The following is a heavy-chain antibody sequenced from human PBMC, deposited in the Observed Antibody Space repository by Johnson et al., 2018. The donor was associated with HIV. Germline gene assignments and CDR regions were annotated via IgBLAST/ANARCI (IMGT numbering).Heavy chain of an antibody. CDR3: ARRKGYDFWRVDAFDI. CDR1: GFTFSDYG. CDR2: ISYDGSNK. Sequence: VQLVESGGGVVQPGGSLRLSCAASGFTFSDYGIHWVRQAPGKGLEWVAVISYDGSNKYYADSVKGRFPISSDNSKKTLYLQMNSLKAEDTAVYYCARRKGYDFWRVDAFDIWGQGTMVTVSS. V-gene: IGHV3-30*19. J-gene: IGHJ3*02. D-gene: IGHD3-3*01.